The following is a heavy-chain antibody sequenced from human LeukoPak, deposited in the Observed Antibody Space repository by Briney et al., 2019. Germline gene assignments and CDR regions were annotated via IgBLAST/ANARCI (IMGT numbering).Heavy chain of an antibody. D-gene: IGHD2-21*02. CDR2: ISGSGGST. J-gene: IGHJ4*02. Sequence: GGSLRLSCAASGFTFSSYGMSWVRQAPGKGLEWLSAISGSGGSTYYADSVKGRFTISRDNSKNTLYLQMNSLRDEDTAVYYCAKDAYCGGDCYLYYFDYWGQGTLVTVSS. CDR3: AKDAYCGGDCYLYYFDY. CDR1: GFTFSSYG. V-gene: IGHV3-23*01.